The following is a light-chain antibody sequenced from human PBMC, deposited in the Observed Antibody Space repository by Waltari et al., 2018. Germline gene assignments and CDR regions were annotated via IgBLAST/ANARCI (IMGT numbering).Light chain of an antibody. J-gene: IGLJ3*02. V-gene: IGLV6-57*04. Sequence: NFMLTQPHSVSESPGKTVTISCTRSRGSIASNYVQWYQQRPGSAPTTVIYEDNQRPSGVPDRFSGSIDRSSNSASLTISGLKTEDEADYYWQSYDGNNWVFGGGTKLTVL. CDR2: EDN. CDR3: QSYDGNNWV. CDR1: RGSIASNY.